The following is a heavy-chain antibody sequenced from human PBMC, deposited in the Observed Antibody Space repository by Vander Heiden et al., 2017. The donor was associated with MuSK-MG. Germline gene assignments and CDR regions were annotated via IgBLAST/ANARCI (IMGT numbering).Heavy chain of an antibody. CDR3: ARQEVTQTDYYYHYGLDV. Sequence: EMQLVESGGGLVQPGGSLRLSCAASGFTFGGSNLHWVRQASGQGLEWIGSIRDKTNNYATAYLASVKGRLHISREDAKTTALLQMNSLQTEDTAVYYCARQEVTQTDYYYHYGLDVWGQGTTGTVSS. V-gene: IGHV3-73*01. CDR2: IRDKTNNYAT. D-gene: IGHD2-21*02. CDR1: GFTFGGSN. J-gene: IGHJ6*02.